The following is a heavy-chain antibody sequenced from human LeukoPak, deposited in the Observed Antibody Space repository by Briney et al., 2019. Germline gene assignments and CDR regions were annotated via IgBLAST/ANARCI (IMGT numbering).Heavy chain of an antibody. J-gene: IGHJ4*02. CDR3: AKSSGASCYSPSDS. V-gene: IGHV3-33*06. D-gene: IGHD2-2*02. CDR2: IWYDGSNK. Sequence: PGRSLRLSCAASGFTFSSYGIHWVRQAPGKGLEWVAVIWYDGSNKYYADSVKGRFTISRDNSKNTLYLQMISLRAEDTAVYYCAKSSGASCYSPSDSWGQGTLVTVSS. CDR1: GFTFSSYG.